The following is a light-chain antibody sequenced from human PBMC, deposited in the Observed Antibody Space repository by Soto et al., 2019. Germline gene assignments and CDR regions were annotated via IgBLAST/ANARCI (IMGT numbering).Light chain of an antibody. V-gene: IGKV3-20*01. CDR3: QQYGISRT. CDR1: QSVSSSY. J-gene: IGKJ1*01. Sequence: EIVLTQAPGTLSLSPGEKATLSCRASQSVSSSYFAWYQQKPGQAPRLLIYGASSMATGIPDRFSGSGSGTDFTLTISRLEPEDFAVYYCQQYGISRTFGQGTKLDIK. CDR2: GAS.